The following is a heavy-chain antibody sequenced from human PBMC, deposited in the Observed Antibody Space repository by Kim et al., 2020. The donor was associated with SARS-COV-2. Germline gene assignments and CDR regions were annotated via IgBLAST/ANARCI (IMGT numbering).Heavy chain of an antibody. CDR2: T. V-gene: IGHV4-59*01. CDR3: ARDNSGNYFDY. Sequence: TNYTPSLNSRVTISSDKSRNQLSQNLSSVTAADTAVYYCARDNSGNYFDYWGQGTLVTVSS. D-gene: IGHD1-26*01. J-gene: IGHJ4*02.